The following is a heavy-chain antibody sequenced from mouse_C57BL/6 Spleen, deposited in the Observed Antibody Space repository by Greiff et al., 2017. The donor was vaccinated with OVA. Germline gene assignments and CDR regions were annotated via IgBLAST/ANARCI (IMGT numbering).Heavy chain of an antibody. D-gene: IGHD4-1*01. Sequence: QVQLKESGPGLVQPSQSLSITCTVSGFSLTSYGVHWVRQSPGKGLEWLGVIWSGGSTDYNAAVISRLSISKDTSKSQFFFHMNCLHADATAIYYCARRNCDYFAYWGPGTTLTVSS. V-gene: IGHV2-2*01. CDR2: IWSGGST. CDR3: ARRNCDYFAY. CDR1: GFSLTSYG. J-gene: IGHJ2*01.